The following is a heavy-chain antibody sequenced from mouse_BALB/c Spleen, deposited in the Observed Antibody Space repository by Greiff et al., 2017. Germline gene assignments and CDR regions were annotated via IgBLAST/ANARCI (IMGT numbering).Heavy chain of an antibody. Sequence: EVLLQHSGAELVRSGASVKLSCTASGFNIKDYYMHWVKQRPEQGLEWIGWIDPENGDTEYAPKFQGKATMTADTSSNTAYLQLSSLTSEDTAVYYCNPTAMDYWGQGTSVTVSS. V-gene: IGHV14-4*02. CDR3: NPTAMDY. D-gene: IGHD1-1*01. CDR1: GFNIKDYY. CDR2: IDPENGDT. J-gene: IGHJ4*01.